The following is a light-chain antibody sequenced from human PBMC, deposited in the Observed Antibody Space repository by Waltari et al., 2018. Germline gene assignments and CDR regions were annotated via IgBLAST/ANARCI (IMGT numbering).Light chain of an antibody. CDR2: EVN. Sequence: QSALTQPASVSGSPGQSITISCTGTSSDVGSFNLVSWYQHLQSKPPTLLISEVNKRPSGVYKRLCGSKSGITASLTNSGLKTGDEAEYYGCSYAGSTSYVVFGGGTKLTVL. CDR3: CSYAGSTSYVV. J-gene: IGLJ2*01. CDR1: SSDVGSFNL. V-gene: IGLV2-23*02.